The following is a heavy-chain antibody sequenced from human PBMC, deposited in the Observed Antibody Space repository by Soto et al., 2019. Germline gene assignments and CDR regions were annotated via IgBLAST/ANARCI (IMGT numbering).Heavy chain of an antibody. CDR1: GVSISSSQW. CDR2: IYHNEHT. J-gene: IGHJ6*02. Sequence: QVQLQESGPGLVKPSGTLSLTCAVSGVSISSSQWWSWVRQPPGRGLEWIGEIYHNEHTNYNPSLRNRLTMSLDKSKNQVSLKLSSVTAAATATYYCGRTKDFFYGVDVWGQGTTVTVSS. V-gene: IGHV4-4*02. CDR3: GRTKDFFYGVDV.